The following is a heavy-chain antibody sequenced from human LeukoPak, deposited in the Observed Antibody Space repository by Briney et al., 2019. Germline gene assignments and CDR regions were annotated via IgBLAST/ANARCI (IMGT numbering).Heavy chain of an antibody. Sequence: SETLSLTCTVSGGSISSYYWSWIRQPPGKGLEWIGYIYYSGSTNYNPSLKSRVTISVDTSKNQFSLKLSSVTAADTAVYYCARDLNDYLSAFDIWGQGTMVTVSS. CDR3: ARDLNDYLSAFDI. D-gene: IGHD2/OR15-2a*01. J-gene: IGHJ3*02. V-gene: IGHV4-59*12. CDR1: GGSISSYY. CDR2: IYYSGST.